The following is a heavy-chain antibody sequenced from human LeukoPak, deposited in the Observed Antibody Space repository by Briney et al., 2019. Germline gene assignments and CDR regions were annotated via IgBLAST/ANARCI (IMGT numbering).Heavy chain of an antibody. Sequence: ASVKVSCKASGYIFTNHAMHWVRQAPGQRLEWMGWIDTGNGNTKYSQKFQDRVTITRDTSANTAYMELSSLRSEDTAVYFCARVGGSWPFDYWGQGSLVTVSS. CDR2: IDTGNGNT. J-gene: IGHJ4*02. D-gene: IGHD6-13*01. V-gene: IGHV1-3*04. CDR3: ARVGGSWPFDY. CDR1: GYIFTNHA.